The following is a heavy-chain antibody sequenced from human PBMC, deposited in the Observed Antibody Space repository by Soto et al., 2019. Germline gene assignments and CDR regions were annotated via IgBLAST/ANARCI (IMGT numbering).Heavy chain of an antibody. V-gene: IGHV3-23*01. CDR1: GFTFSSYA. J-gene: IGHJ3*02. D-gene: IGHD3-9*01. CDR3: AKGVLILTGYYWGSRGAFDI. CDR2: ITSDGGT. Sequence: PGGSLRLSCAASGFTFSSYAMSWVRQAPGKGLEWVSIITSDGGTYYADSVKGRFTISRDNSKNTLYLQMNSLRAEDTAVYYCAKGVLILTGYYWGSRGAFDIWGQGTMVTVSS.